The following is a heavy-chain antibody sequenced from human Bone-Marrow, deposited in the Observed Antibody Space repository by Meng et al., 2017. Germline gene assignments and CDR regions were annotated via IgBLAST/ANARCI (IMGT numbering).Heavy chain of an antibody. CDR2: INHSGST. CDR1: GGSFSGYY. Sequence: QVQLQQWGAGLFKPSETLSLTCAVYGGSFSGYYWSWIRQPPGKGLEWIGEINHSGSTNYNPSLKSRVTISVDTSKNQFSLKLSSVTAADTAVYYCARDDGSGWGGYWGQGTLVTVSS. D-gene: IGHD3-16*01. J-gene: IGHJ4*02. V-gene: IGHV4-34*01. CDR3: ARDDGSGWGGY.